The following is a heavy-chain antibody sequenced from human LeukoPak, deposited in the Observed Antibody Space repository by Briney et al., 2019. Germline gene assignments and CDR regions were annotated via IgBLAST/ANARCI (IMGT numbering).Heavy chain of an antibody. D-gene: IGHD6-19*01. Sequence: PSETLSLTCTVSGGSISSSSYYWGWIRQPPGKGLEWIGSIYYSGSTYYNPSLKSRVTISVDTSKNQFSLKLSSVTAADTAVYYCTRQGDSSGWYLHRGWFDPWGQGTLVTVSS. CDR1: GGSISSSSYY. V-gene: IGHV4-39*01. J-gene: IGHJ5*02. CDR2: IYYSGST. CDR3: TRQGDSSGWYLHRGWFDP.